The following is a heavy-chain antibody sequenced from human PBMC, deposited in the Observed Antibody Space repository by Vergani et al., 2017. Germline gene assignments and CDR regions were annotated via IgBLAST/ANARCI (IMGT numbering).Heavy chain of an antibody. V-gene: IGHV3-49*04. CDR1: GFTFSNAW. CDR2: IRSKAYGRTT. Sequence: EVQLVESGGGLVKPGGSLRLSCAASGFTFSNAWMSWVRQAPGTGLEWVGFIRSKAYGRTTEYAASVKGRFTISRDDSKSIAYLQMNSLKTEDTAVYYCARGGIAAAGGYYFDYWGQGTLVTVSS. CDR3: ARGGIAAAGGYYFDY. J-gene: IGHJ4*02. D-gene: IGHD6-13*01.